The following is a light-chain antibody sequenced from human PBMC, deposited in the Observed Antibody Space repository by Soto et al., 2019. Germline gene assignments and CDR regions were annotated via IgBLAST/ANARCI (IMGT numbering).Light chain of an antibody. V-gene: IGKV1-6*01. CDR3: MQDYNHPRT. CDR1: QGIRND. CDR2: AAS. J-gene: IGKJ1*01. Sequence: AIQMTQSPSSLSASVGDRVTITCRASQGIRNDLGWYQQKPGNAPKVLIYAASTLQSGVPSRFSGSGSGTDFTLTITSLQPEDFATYYCMQDYNHPRTFGHGTTVEIK.